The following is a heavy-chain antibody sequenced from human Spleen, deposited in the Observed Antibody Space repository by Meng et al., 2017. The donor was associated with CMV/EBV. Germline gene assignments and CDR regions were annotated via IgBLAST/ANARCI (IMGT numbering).Heavy chain of an antibody. CDR2: VYSGGTSA. J-gene: IGHJ6*02. CDR1: GFTFSTYA. CDR3: AKSRNANFLGGMDV. V-gene: IGHV3-23*03. Sequence: GGSLRLSCAASGFTFSTYAMNWVRQAPGKGLEWVSVVYSGGTSANHADSVKVRFTVSRDNSRNTVYRQMNSRRVEDTAVYYFAKSRNANFLGGMDVCGQGTTVTVSS. D-gene: IGHD1-1*01.